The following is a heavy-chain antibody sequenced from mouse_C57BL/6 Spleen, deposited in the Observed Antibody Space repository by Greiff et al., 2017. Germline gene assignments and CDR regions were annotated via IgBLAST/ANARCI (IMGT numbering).Heavy chain of an antibody. V-gene: IGHV1-18*01. Sequence: VQLQQSGPELVKPGASVKIPCKASGYTFTDYNMDWVKQSHGKSLEWIGAINPNNGGTIYNQKFKGKATLTVDKSSSTAYMELRSLTSEDTAVYYCARRGGYAMGYWGQGTSVTVSS. CDR2: INPNNGGT. CDR1: GYTFTDYN. J-gene: IGHJ4*01. CDR3: ARRGGYAMGY.